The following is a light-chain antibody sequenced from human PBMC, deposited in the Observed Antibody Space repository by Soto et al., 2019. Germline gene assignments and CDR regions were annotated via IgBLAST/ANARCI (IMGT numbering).Light chain of an antibody. Sequence: ENFLAQSRIRPSFLSGETATLPRTDIQSVSSSYLAWYQQKPGQAPRLLIYGASSRATGIPDRFSGSGSGTDFTLTISRLETEDFAVYYCQQYGSSPRWTFGQGTKVDIK. J-gene: IGKJ1*01. CDR1: QSVSSSY. CDR3: QQYGSSPRWT. CDR2: GAS. V-gene: IGKV3-20*01.